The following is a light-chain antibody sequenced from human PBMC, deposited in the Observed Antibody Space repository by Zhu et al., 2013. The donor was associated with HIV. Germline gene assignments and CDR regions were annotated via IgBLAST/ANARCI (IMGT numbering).Light chain of an antibody. Sequence: DIQMTQSPPTLSASVGDRVIITCRASQSISSWLAWYQQKPGRAPKLLIYDASNLESGVPSRFSGSGSGTEFTLTISSLQPDDFATYYCQQYNSYPWTFGQGTKVEIK. CDR2: DAS. V-gene: IGKV1-5*01. CDR3: QQYNSYPWT. J-gene: IGKJ1*01. CDR1: QSISSW.